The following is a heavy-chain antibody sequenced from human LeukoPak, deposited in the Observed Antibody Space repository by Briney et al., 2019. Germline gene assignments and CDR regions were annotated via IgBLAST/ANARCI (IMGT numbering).Heavy chain of an antibody. Sequence: PSETLSLTCTVFGGSISSYYWSWIRQPPGKGLEWIGYIYYSGSTNYNPSLKSRVTISVDTSKNQFSLKLSSVTAADTAVYYCARRSMVRGVVDYWGQGTLVTVSS. V-gene: IGHV4-59*08. J-gene: IGHJ4*02. CDR3: ARRSMVRGVVDY. CDR2: IYYSGST. CDR1: GGSISSYY. D-gene: IGHD3-10*01.